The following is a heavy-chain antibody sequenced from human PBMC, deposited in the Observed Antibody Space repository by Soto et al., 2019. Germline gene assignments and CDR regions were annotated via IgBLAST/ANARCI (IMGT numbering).Heavy chain of an antibody. CDR2: ISGGGGST. CDR3: ARIPNASGRISFAFFDY. D-gene: IGHD3-3*02. V-gene: IGHV3-23*01. J-gene: IGHJ4*02. CDR1: GFTFSRYA. Sequence: GSLRLSCAASGFTFSRYAISWVRQAPGKGLEWVSIISGGGGSTFYADSVKGRITISRDNSEDTLFLQMNSLRADDTAIYYCARIPNASGRISFAFFDYWGQGSLVTVSS.